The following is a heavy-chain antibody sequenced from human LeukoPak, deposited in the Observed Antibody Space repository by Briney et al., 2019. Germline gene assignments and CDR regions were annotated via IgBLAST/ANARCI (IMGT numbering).Heavy chain of an antibody. CDR2: VYYSGST. Sequence: SETLSPTCVVSGGSVSGYYWGWIRQPPGRGLEWIGYVYYSGSTNYNPSFKSRITISVDTSRNQFSLQLSSVTAADTAVYYCARIHRYCSGGACYVLDNWGQGTLVAVSS. CDR3: ARIHRYCSGGACYVLDN. CDR1: GGSVSGYY. J-gene: IGHJ4*02. D-gene: IGHD2-15*01. V-gene: IGHV4-59*02.